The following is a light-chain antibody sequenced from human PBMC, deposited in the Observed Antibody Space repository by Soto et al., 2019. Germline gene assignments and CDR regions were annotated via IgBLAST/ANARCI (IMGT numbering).Light chain of an antibody. Sequence: QSVLTQPGSVSGSPRQSITISCTGTNSDIGGYNLVSWFQHHPGKAPKLVIYEVTHRPSGISNRFSGSKSGNTASLTISGLQAEDEASYYCTSYTNRATLGVFGTGTKLTVL. V-gene: IGLV2-14*01. CDR3: TSYTNRATLGV. CDR1: NSDIGGYNL. CDR2: EVT. J-gene: IGLJ1*01.